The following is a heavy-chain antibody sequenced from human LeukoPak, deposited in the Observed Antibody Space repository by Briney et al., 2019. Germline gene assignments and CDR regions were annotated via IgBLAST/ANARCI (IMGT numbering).Heavy chain of an antibody. V-gene: IGHV4-39*07. CDR1: GGSISSSTYY. D-gene: IGHD6-6*01. CDR2: IYYSGNT. CDR3: ARDKGTSYLSSFDY. Sequence: PSETLSLTCTVSGGSISSSTYYWGWIRQPPGKGLEWIGSIYYSGNTYYNPSLKSRVTISVDTSKNQFSLRLSSVTAADTAVYYCARDKGTSYLSSFDYWGQGTLVTVSS. J-gene: IGHJ4*02.